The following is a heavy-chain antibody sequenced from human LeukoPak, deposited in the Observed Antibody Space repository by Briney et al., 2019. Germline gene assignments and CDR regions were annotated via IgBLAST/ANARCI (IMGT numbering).Heavy chain of an antibody. Sequence: SETLSLTCTVSGGSINDYYWNWIRQPAGKGLEWIGRIYISGATHYNPSLKTRVTMSVDASKNRFSLKLTSVTAADTAVYYCARDPFKSSFDSWGQGSLVTVPS. CDR3: ARDPFKSSFDS. CDR1: GGSINDYY. CDR2: IYISGAT. V-gene: IGHV4-4*07. J-gene: IGHJ4*02. D-gene: IGHD6-6*01.